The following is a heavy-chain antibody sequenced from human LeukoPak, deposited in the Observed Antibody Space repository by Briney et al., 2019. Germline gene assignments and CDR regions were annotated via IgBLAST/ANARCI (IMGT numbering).Heavy chain of an antibody. V-gene: IGHV4-59*01. Sequence: SETLSLTCTVSGGSISNYYWSWIRQPPGKGLEWIGYIYYSGSTNYNPSLKSRVTISVHTSKNQFSLKLSSVTAADTAVYYCARGLTYYYDSIDYWGQGTLVTVSS. CDR3: ARGLTYYYDSIDY. CDR1: GGSISNYY. J-gene: IGHJ4*02. D-gene: IGHD3-22*01. CDR2: IYYSGST.